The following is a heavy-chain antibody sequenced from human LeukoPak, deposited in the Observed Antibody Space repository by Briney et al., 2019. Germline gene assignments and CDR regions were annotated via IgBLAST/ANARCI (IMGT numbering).Heavy chain of an antibody. CDR2: IKHDESEK. CDR1: GFSFNSDW. V-gene: IGHV3-7*01. J-gene: IGHJ4*02. Sequence: GGSLRLSCAASGFSFNSDWMDWVRQAPGKGLEWVANIKHDESEKNYLDSVKGRFTISRDNAQNSLYLQMNGLRVEDTAVYYCTRCLDDWGQGTLVTVSS. D-gene: IGHD3-16*01. CDR3: TRCLDD.